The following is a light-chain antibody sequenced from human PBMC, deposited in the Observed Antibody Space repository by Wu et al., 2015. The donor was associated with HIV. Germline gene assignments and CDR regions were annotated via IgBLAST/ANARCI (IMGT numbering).Light chain of an antibody. CDR1: QSITSR. J-gene: IGKJ4*01. CDR2: EAS. V-gene: IGKV3-15*01. Sequence: EIVMTQSPGTLSVSPGERATLSCRASQSITSRLAWYQQKPGQAPTLLIYEASTRATGVPARFSGSGSDTDFTLTISSVQSEDFALYYCKQYHRWPPLTFGGGTEGADQT. CDR3: KQYHRWPPLT.